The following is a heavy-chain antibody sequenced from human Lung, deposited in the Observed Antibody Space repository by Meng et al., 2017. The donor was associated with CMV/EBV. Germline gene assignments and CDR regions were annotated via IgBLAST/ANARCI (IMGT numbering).Heavy chain of an antibody. CDR3: ARDFGY. J-gene: IGHJ4*02. Sequence: GGSRRLSCAASGFTVSGNYMSWVRQAPGRGLEWVSIIYYSGGTDYAESVKGRFTMSRDSSKNTVYLQMNSLRVEDTAVYYCARDFGYWGQGTLVTVSS. CDR2: IYYSGGT. V-gene: IGHV3-53*01. CDR1: GFTVSGNY.